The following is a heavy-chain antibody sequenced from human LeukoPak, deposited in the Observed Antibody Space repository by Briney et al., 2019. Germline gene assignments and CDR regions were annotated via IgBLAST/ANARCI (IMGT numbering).Heavy chain of an antibody. Sequence: SETLSLTCAVYGGSFSGYYWSWIRQPPGKGLEWIGEINHSGSTNYNPSLKNRGTISVETSKNHLPLQLSSVTAADTAVYYCARGLRFLASLDPWGQGTLVTVSS. J-gene: IGHJ5*02. CDR1: GGSFSGYY. CDR2: INHSGST. D-gene: IGHD3-3*01. CDR3: ARGLRFLASLDP. V-gene: IGHV4-34*01.